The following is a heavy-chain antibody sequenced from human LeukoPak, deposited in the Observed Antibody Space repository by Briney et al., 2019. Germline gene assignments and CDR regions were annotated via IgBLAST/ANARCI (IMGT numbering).Heavy chain of an antibody. Sequence: PGGSLRLSCAASGFTFSSYAMHWVRQAPGKGLEWVALISYDGTNKYYADSVKDRFTISRDNSKNTLYLQMNSLRDEDTAVYYCAKDSHWILFDDWGQGTLVTVSS. CDR3: AKDSHWILFDD. V-gene: IGHV3-30*04. CDR1: GFTFSSYA. CDR2: ISYDGTNK. D-gene: IGHD2-2*03. J-gene: IGHJ4*02.